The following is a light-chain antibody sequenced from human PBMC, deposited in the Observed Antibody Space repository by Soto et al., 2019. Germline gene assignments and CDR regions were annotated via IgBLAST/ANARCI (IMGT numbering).Light chain of an antibody. CDR3: QHYNSYSEA. Sequence: EIVMTQSPATLSVSPGERATLSCRASQSVGSNLAWYQQKPGQAPRLLIYGASTRATGIPARFSGSGSGTEFTLTISSLQSDDFATYYCQHYNSYSEAFGQGTKGDIK. CDR2: GAS. V-gene: IGKV3-15*01. CDR1: QSVGSN. J-gene: IGKJ1*01.